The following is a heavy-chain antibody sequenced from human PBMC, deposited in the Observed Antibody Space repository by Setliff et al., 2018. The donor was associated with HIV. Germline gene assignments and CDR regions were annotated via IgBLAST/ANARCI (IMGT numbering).Heavy chain of an antibody. D-gene: IGHD4-17*01. CDR2: IYTSGST. J-gene: IGHJ4*02. CDR3: ARVDYGANAGSSN. CDR1: GGSISSGSYY. V-gene: IGHV4-61*09. Sequence: SETLSLTCTVSGGSISSGSYYWSRIRQPAGKGLEWIGHIYTSGSTNYNPSLKSRVTISVDTSKNQFSLKLSSVTAADTAVYYCARVDYGANAGSSNWGQGTLVTVSS.